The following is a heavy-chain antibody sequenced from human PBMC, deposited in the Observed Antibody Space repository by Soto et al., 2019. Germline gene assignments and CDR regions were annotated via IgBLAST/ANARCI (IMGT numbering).Heavy chain of an antibody. Sequence: QVQLVQSGAEVKKPGASVKVSCKTSGYSFSEFRMHWVRQAPGQGLEWMGWVNPINGNTNYAQDFQGRVTMTRDASTKTVYMELSSLTSDDTSTVYCASEKWHFDYWGQGTLITVSS. CDR1: GYSFSEFR. D-gene: IGHD5-12*01. J-gene: IGHJ4*02. CDR3: ASEKWHFDY. V-gene: IGHV1-2*02. CDR2: VNPINGNT.